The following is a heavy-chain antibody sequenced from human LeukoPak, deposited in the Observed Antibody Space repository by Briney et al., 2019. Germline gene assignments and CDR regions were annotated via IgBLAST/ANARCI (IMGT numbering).Heavy chain of an antibody. V-gene: IGHV3-15*07. J-gene: IGHJ4*02. CDR3: TTGIRGD. CDR1: GLTVTNAW. D-gene: IGHD3-10*01. Sequence: GGSLRLSCSASGLTVTNAWMNWVRQAPGEGLDWVGRIASKTDGGATDYAAPVKSRFTISRDDSKNTLNLQMNSLKTEDTAVYYCTTGIRGDWGQGTLVTVSS. CDR2: IASKTDGGAT.